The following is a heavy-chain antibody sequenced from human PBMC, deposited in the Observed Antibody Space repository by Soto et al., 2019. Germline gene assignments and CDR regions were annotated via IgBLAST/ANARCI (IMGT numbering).Heavy chain of an antibody. Sequence: LSLTCAVYGGSFSGYYWSWIRQPPGKGLEWIGEINHSGSTNYNPSLKSRVTISVDTSKNQFSLKLSSVAAADTAVYYCARSAEQLVQGDAFDIWGQGTMVTVSS. CDR2: INHSGST. J-gene: IGHJ3*02. CDR3: ARSAEQLVQGDAFDI. D-gene: IGHD6-6*01. V-gene: IGHV4-34*01. CDR1: GGSFSGYY.